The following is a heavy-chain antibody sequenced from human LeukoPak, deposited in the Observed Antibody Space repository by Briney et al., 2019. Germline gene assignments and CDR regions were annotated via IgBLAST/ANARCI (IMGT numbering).Heavy chain of an antibody. Sequence: PGGSLRLSCAASGFTFKDYWKSWVRQATGKGPEGVANINKEGNEEHFVDSVKGRFTVSRDNAKNSLFLQMNSLRVEDTAVYYCATYDNWVAGDVWGQGTTVSVSS. V-gene: IGHV3-7*01. CDR1: GFTFKDYW. J-gene: IGHJ6*02. CDR2: INKEGNEE. CDR3: ATYDNWVAGDV. D-gene: IGHD1-1*01.